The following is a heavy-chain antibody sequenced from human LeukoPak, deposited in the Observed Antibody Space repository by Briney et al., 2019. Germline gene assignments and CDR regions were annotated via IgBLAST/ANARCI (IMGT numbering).Heavy chain of an antibody. V-gene: IGHV3-20*04. CDR1: GFTFDDYG. D-gene: IGHD3-10*01. J-gene: IGHJ4*02. CDR2: INWNGGST. CDR3: ARDTGTLWFGESFDY. Sequence: GGSLRLSCAASGFTFDDYGMSWVRQAPGKGLEWVSGINWNGGSTGYADSVKGRFTISRDNAKNSLYLQTNSLRAEDTALYYCARDTGTLWFGESFDYWGQGTLVTVSS.